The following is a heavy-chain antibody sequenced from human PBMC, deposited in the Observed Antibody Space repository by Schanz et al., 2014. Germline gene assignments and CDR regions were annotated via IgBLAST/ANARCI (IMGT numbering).Heavy chain of an antibody. V-gene: IGHV3-21*01. Sequence: EVQLVESGGGLVKPGGSLRLSCAASGFTFSSYSMNWVRQAPGKGLEWVSSISSSSSYIYYADSVKGRFNISRDNAKSSLYLQINSLRAEDTAVYYFTREEAWGISAASSKHYYYGMDVWGQGTTVTVSS. D-gene: IGHD6-13*01. CDR2: ISSSSSYI. J-gene: IGHJ6*02. CDR3: TREEAWGISAASSKHYYYGMDV. CDR1: GFTFSSYS.